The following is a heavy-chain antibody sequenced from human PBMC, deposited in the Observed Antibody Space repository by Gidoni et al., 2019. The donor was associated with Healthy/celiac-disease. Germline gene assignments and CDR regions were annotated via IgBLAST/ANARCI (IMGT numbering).Heavy chain of an antibody. CDR2: ISGSGGST. D-gene: IGHD3-22*01. J-gene: IGHJ3*02. CDR3: AKADSSQWLVDAFDI. V-gene: IGHV3-23*01. Sequence: EVQLLESGGGLLQPGGSLRLSCAASGFTFSSYAMSWVRQAPGKGLEWVSAISGSGGSTYYADSVKGRFTISRDNSKSTLYLQMNSLRAEDTAVYYCAKADSSQWLVDAFDIWGQGTMVTVSS. CDR1: GFTFSSYA.